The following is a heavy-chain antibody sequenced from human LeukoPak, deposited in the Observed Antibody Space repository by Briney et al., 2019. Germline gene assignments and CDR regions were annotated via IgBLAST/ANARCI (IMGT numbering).Heavy chain of an antibody. CDR2: ISGGGGSI. CDR3: ARYRSVTTGKRFFDY. CDR1: GFTFSSYA. D-gene: IGHD4-17*01. Sequence: PGGSLRLSCAASGFTFSSYAMSWVRQAPGKGLEWVSGISGGGGSIHYADSVKGRFTISRDNSMNTLYLQMNSLRGEDTAVYYCARYRSVTTGKRFFDYRGQGTLVTVSS. J-gene: IGHJ4*02. V-gene: IGHV3-23*01.